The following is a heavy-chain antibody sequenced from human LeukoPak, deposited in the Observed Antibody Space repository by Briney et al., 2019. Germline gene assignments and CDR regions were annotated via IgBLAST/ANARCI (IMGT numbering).Heavy chain of an antibody. D-gene: IGHD3-10*01. CDR2: TNHSGST. J-gene: IGHJ4*02. Sequence: PSETLSLTCAVYGGSFSGYYWSWIRQPPGKGLEWIGETNHSGSTNYNPSLKSRVTISVDTSKNQFSLKLSSVTAADTAVYYCARGTMVRGVPFDYWGQGTLVTVSS. CDR3: ARGTMVRGVPFDY. V-gene: IGHV4-34*01. CDR1: GGSFSGYY.